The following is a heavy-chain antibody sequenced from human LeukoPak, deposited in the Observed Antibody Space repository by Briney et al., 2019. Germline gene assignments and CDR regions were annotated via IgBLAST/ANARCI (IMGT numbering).Heavy chain of an antibody. CDR1: GGSISSYY. Sequence: SETLSLTCTVSGGSISSYYWSWIRQPPGKGLEWIGHIYYSGSTNYNPSLKSRVTISVDTSKNQFSLKLSSVTAADTAVYYCAREVWSAFDIWGQGTMVTVSS. J-gene: IGHJ3*02. V-gene: IGHV4-59*12. CDR3: AREVWSAFDI. CDR2: IYYSGST. D-gene: IGHD2-21*01.